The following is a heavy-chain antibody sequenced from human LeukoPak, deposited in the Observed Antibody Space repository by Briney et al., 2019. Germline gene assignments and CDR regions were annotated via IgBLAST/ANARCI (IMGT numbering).Heavy chain of an antibody. J-gene: IGHJ3*02. V-gene: IGHV4-59*01. CDR3: ARGLVLATDDAFDI. D-gene: IGHD1-26*01. CDR1: GGSIRSYL. Sequence: SETLSLTCTVSGGSIRSYLWSWLRQPPGKGLEWIGYIWDTEITDYNPSLKSRVTISPDTSKNHFSLKLRSVTAADTALYFCARGLVLATDDAFDIWGQGTLVTVSS. CDR2: IWDTEIT.